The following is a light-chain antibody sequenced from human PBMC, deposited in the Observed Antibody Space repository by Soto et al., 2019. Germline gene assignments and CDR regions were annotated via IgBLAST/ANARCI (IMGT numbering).Light chain of an antibody. V-gene: IGLV1-47*01. J-gene: IGLJ2*01. Sequence: QSVLTQPPSASGTPGQRVTISCSGSSSNIGSNYVYWYQQLPGTAPKLHIYRNNQRPSGVPDRFSRSKSGTSASLAISGLRSEDEADYYCAAWDDSLSVYVVFGGGTKLTVL. CDR2: RNN. CDR3: AAWDDSLSVYVV. CDR1: SSNIGSNY.